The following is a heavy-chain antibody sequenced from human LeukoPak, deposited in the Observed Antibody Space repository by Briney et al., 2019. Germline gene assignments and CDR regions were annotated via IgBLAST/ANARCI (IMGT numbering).Heavy chain of an antibody. J-gene: IGHJ6*01. CDR2: IYYSVSS. D-gene: IGHD4-17*01. CDR3: ARSTVTAEGMDV. V-gene: IGHV4-59*01. CDR1: GGSISSYY. Sequence: SETLSLTCTVSGGSISSYYWSWIRQSPGKGLEWIGYIYYSVSSDYNPSLKSRVTISRDTSKNQFSLKLRSVTAADTAVYYCARSTVTAEGMDVWGQGTTVTVSS.